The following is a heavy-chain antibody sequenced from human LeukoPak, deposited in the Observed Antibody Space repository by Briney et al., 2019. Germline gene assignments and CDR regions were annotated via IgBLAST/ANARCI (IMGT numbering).Heavy chain of an antibody. V-gene: IGHV3-30*18. J-gene: IGHJ4*02. CDR2: ISYNGSNK. CDR1: GFTFSSSG. D-gene: IGHD3-22*01. CDR3: AKDSYDRSGYYYYYFAY. Sequence: GGSLRLSCAASGFTFSSSGMHWVRQAPGKGLEWVAVISYNGSNKYYADSVKGRFTISRDNSKNTLYLQMNSLRAGDTAVYYCAKDSYDRSGYYYYYFAYWGQGTQVTISS.